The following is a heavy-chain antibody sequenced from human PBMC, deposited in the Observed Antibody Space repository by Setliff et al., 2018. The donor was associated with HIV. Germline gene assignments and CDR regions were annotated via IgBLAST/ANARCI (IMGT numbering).Heavy chain of an antibody. Sequence: GESLKISCAASGFAFTTYAMSWVRQAPGEGLEWVSGICTSGDSTYYADSVKGRFTISRDFSKSTLFLQMNSLRAEDSAIYYCVKRRGGSCYSAMAVWGQGTTVTVSS. J-gene: IGHJ6*02. D-gene: IGHD2-15*01. V-gene: IGHV3-23*01. CDR3: VKRRGGSCYSAMAV. CDR2: ICTSGDST. CDR1: GFAFTTYA.